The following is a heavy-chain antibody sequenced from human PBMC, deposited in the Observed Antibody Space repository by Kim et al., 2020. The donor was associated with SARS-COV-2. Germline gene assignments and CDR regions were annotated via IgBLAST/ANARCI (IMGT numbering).Heavy chain of an antibody. V-gene: IGHV7-4-1*02. CDR3: ARGLNYMVTNIDC. J-gene: IGHJ4*02. Sequence: AQGFTGRFVFSLDTSVSTAYLQISSLKAEDTAVYYCARGLNYMVTNIDCWGQGTLVTVSS. D-gene: IGHD4-4*01.